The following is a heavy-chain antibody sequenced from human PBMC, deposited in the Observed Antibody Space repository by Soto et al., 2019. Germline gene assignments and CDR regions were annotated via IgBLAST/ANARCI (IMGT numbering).Heavy chain of an antibody. CDR3: AKDVRGLAAVLDY. V-gene: IGHV3-23*01. CDR2: ISGSGGRT. Sequence: PGGSLRLSCAASGFTFSNHVMNWVRQAPGKGLEWVSAISGSGGRTYYADSVKGRFTISRDDSKNTLYLQMNSLRAEDTAVYYCAKDVRGLAAVLDYWGQGTLVTVSS. J-gene: IGHJ4*02. CDR1: GFTFSNHV. D-gene: IGHD6-13*01.